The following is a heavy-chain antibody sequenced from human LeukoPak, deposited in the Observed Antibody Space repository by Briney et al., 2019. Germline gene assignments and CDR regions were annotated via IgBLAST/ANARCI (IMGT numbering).Heavy chain of an antibody. D-gene: IGHD5-24*01. Sequence: SETLSLTCTVSGGAISSADSYWSWIRQHPGKGLEWIGYIKSSGNTYYNPSLKSRLSISADTSKNQFSLRLSSVTVADTAVYYCARGGDAYRTGYWGQGTLVTVSS. V-gene: IGHV4-31*03. CDR3: ARGGDAYRTGY. J-gene: IGHJ4*02. CDR2: IKSSGNT. CDR1: GGAISSADSY.